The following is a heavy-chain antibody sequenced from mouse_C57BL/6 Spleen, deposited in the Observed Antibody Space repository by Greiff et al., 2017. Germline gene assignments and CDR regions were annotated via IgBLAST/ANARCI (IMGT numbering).Heavy chain of an antibody. D-gene: IGHD1-1*01. J-gene: IGHJ2*01. V-gene: IGHV2-9-1*01. Sequence: VQLQQSGPGLVAPSPSLSITCTVSGFSLTSYAISWVRQPPGKGLEWLGVIWTGGGTNYNSALKSKLSISKDNSKSQVFLKMNSLQTDDTARYYCAREGPYGSSLFDYWGQGTTLTVSS. CDR2: IWTGGGT. CDR1: GFSLTSYA. CDR3: AREGPYGSSLFDY.